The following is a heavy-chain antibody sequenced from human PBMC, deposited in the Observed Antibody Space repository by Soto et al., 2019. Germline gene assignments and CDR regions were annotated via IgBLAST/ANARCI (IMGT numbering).Heavy chain of an antibody. J-gene: IGHJ4*02. D-gene: IGHD3-22*01. CDR3: VRDWTHYDSSGPGDY. Sequence: ASVKVSCKASGYTFTSYPMHWVRQAPGQGLEWVGWINAGNGDTKYSQKFQGRVTITRDTSAIPAYMELSNLRSEDTAVYYCVRDWTHYDSSGPGDYWGQGTLVTVSS. CDR1: GYTFTSYP. CDR2: INAGNGDT. V-gene: IGHV1-3*01.